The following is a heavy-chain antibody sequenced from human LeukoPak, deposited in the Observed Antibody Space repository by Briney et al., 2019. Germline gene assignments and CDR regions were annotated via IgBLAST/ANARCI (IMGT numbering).Heavy chain of an antibody. CDR3: VRDGSSDALGNAFDL. Sequence: GGSLRLSCSASGFTFSRYDMHWVRQPAGKGLEWVSTIGTPGDTYYPGSVKGRFTISRDNAKNSLYLQMNNLRVGDTALYYCVRDGSSDALGNAFDLWGQGTMVTVSS. D-gene: IGHD1-14*01. CDR2: IGTPGDT. CDR1: GFTFSRYD. V-gene: IGHV3-13*01. J-gene: IGHJ3*01.